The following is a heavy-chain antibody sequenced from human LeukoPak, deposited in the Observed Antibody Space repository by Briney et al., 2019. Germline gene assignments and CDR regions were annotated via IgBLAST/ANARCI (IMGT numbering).Heavy chain of an antibody. CDR1: GFTFSSYG. V-gene: IGHV3-23*01. CDR3: ARDLSGIAGYTYGRGIDY. Sequence: GGSLRLSCAASGFTFSSYGMSWVRQAPGKGLEWVSGISGSGTNTDYADSVQGRFTISRDKSKNTLYLQMNSLRAEDTAVYYCARDLSGIAGYTYGRGIDYWGQGTLVTVSS. CDR2: ISGSGTNT. J-gene: IGHJ4*02. D-gene: IGHD5-18*01.